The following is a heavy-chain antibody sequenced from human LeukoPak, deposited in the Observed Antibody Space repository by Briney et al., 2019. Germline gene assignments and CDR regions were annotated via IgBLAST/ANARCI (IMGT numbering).Heavy chain of an antibody. CDR1: GGSISSSSYY. J-gene: IGHJ4*02. V-gene: IGHV4-39*07. D-gene: IGHD5-18*01. CDR2: IYYSGST. Sequence: PSETLSLTCTVSGGSISSSSYYWGWIRQPPGKGLEWIGSIYYSGSTYYNPSLKSRVTISVDTSKNRFSLKLSSVTAADTAVYYCARDDEQLWLGYWGQGTLVTVSS. CDR3: ARDDEQLWLGY.